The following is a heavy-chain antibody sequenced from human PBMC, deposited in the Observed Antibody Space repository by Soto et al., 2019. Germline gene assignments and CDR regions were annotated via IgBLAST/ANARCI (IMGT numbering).Heavy chain of an antibody. V-gene: IGHV4-59*01. J-gene: IGHJ4*02. Sequence: PSETLSLTCTVSGGSISSYYWSWIRQPPSKGLEWIGHTHYSGSTNYNPSLKTRVTISLDMSKNQFSLSLSSVATADTAVYYCARVHPYYRDGSSSLDSSGPGTLLTVYS. D-gene: IGHD1-26*01. CDR1: GGSISSYY. CDR2: THYSGST. CDR3: ARVHPYYRDGSSSLDS.